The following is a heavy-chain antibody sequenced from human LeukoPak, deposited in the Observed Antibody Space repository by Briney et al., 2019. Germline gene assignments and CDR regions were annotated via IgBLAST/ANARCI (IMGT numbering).Heavy chain of an antibody. CDR1: GGSISSTTHY. D-gene: IGHD3-10*01. V-gene: IGHV4-39*07. CDR3: ARASGKGLIGF. Sequence: SETLSLTCTVSGGSISSTTHYWVWIRQPPGKGLDWIGSINYSGSTYYNPSLKSRVTISVDTSKNQFSLKLSSVTAADTADFYCARASGKGLIGFWGQGTLGTVS. CDR2: INYSGST. J-gene: IGHJ4*02.